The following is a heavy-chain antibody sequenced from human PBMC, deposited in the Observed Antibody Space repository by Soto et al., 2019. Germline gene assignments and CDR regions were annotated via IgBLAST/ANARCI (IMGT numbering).Heavy chain of an antibody. CDR1: GGSFSGYY. D-gene: IGHD1-7*01. CDR3: ARGLSITGTTPRQNWFDP. J-gene: IGHJ5*02. V-gene: IGHV4-34*01. CDR2: INHSGST. Sequence: NPSLTCAVYGGSFSGYYWSWIRQPPGKGLEWSGEINHSGSTNYNPSLKSRVTISVDTSKNQFSMNLRSVTAAHTAVYYCARGLSITGTTPRQNWFDPWGQGTLVTVSS.